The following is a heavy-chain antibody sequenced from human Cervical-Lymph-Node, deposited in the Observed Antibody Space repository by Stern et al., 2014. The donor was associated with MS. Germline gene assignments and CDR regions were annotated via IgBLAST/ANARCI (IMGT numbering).Heavy chain of an antibody. J-gene: IGHJ4*02. D-gene: IGHD2-2*01. V-gene: IGHV1-46*03. CDR2: FNPDNDYT. CDR1: GYTFTSYY. Sequence: QMQLVQSGPEVKKPGASVKVSCRTSGYTFTSYYVHWVRQAPGQGLEWLGIFNPDNDYTHYAQKFQGRVTMSSDTSTSTLYMELSGLRSEDTAVYFCAREPWTQSSSVFGSWGQGTLLIVSS. CDR3: AREPWTQSSSVFGS.